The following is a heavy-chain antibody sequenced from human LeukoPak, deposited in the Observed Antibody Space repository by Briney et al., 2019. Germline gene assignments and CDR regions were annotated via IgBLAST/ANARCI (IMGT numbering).Heavy chain of an antibody. Sequence: GGSLRLSCAASGFTFSNAWMSWVRQAPGKGLEWVGRIKSKTDGGTTDYAAPVKGRFTISRDDSKNTLYLQMNSLRAEDTAVYYCARVLWSGYNGWGQGTLVTVSS. CDR3: ARVLWSGYNG. J-gene: IGHJ4*02. CDR2: IKSKTDGGTT. D-gene: IGHD3-3*01. CDR1: GFTFSNAW. V-gene: IGHV3-15*05.